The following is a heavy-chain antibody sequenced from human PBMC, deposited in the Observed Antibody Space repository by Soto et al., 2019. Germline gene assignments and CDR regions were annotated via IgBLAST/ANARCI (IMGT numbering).Heavy chain of an antibody. CDR2: ISTYNGNT. CDR3: AREMVRGVGSDY. D-gene: IGHD3-10*01. V-gene: IGHV1-18*01. CDR1: GYTFTSYG. Sequence: ASVKVSCKASGYTFTSYGISWVRQAPGQGLEWMGWISTYNGNTKYAQKLQGRVTMTTDTSTSTVYMELRSLRSDDTAVFYCAREMVRGVGSDYWGQGTLVTVSS. J-gene: IGHJ4*02.